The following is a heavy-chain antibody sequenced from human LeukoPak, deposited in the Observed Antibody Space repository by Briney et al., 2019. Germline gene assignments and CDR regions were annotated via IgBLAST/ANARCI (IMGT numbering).Heavy chain of an antibody. J-gene: IGHJ3*02. CDR1: GFTVSSNY. V-gene: IGHV3-66*01. D-gene: IGHD3-22*01. CDR2: IYSGGST. Sequence: GSLRLSCAASGFTVSSNYMSWVRQAPGKGLEWVSVIYSGGSTYYADSVRGRFTISRDNSKNTLYLQMNSLRAEDTVVYYCAREVSYYYYDSSGSYDAFDIWGQGTMVTVSS. CDR3: AREVSYYYYDSSGSYDAFDI.